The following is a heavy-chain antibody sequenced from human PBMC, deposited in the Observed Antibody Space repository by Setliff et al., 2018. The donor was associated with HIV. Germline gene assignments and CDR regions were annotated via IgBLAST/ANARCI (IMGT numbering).Heavy chain of an antibody. Sequence: PGGSLRLSCAASGFMFGVDWMSWVRQTPGKGLEWVGRIKSRVDGETTAYAAPLKGRFTISRDDSKNTLYLQMDSLTTEDAAVYYCILLGMHGAFDIWGQGTMVTVS. CDR3: ILLGMHGAFDI. V-gene: IGHV3-15*01. J-gene: IGHJ3*02. CDR2: IKSRVDGETT. D-gene: IGHD7-27*01. CDR1: GFMFGVDW.